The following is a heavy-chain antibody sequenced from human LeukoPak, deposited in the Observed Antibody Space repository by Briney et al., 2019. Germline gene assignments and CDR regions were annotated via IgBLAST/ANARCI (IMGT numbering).Heavy chain of an antibody. CDR3: ARESSGYYPLPFDY. D-gene: IGHD3-22*01. V-gene: IGHV3-7*03. Sequence: PGGSLRLSCAASGFTFSNYYMNWVRQAPGKGLEWVANIKQDGSEKYYVDSVRGRFTISRDNAKKSLYLQMNSLRAEDTAVYYCARESSGYYPLPFDYWGQGTLVTVSS. CDR1: GFTFSNYY. CDR2: IKQDGSEK. J-gene: IGHJ4*02.